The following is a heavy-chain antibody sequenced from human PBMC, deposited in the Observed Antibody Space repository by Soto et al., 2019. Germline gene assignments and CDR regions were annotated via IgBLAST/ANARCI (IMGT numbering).Heavy chain of an antibody. D-gene: IGHD1-26*01. CDR2: VYSSGST. J-gene: IGHJ4*02. V-gene: IGHV4-61*01. CDR3: ARERVVPRGTYRSYFDY. Sequence: QVRLQESGPGLVKPSEALSLTCNVSGASVRSGSYYWSWIRQPPGKGLEWIGYVYSSGSTNFNPSLKSRVTISVDTSKNQLSLDLRSVTAADTAVYYCARERVVPRGTYRSYFDYWGLGVLVTVSS. CDR1: GASVRSGSYY.